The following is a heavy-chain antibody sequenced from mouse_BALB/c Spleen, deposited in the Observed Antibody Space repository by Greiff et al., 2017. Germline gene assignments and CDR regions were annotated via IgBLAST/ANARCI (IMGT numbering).Heavy chain of an antibody. D-gene: IGHD1-1*02. V-gene: IGHV5-17*02. CDR2: ISSGSSTI. J-gene: IGHJ2*01. CDR3: ARFLYGYCDY. CDR1: GFTFSSFG. Sequence: EVQLKESGGGLVQPGGSRKLSCAASGFTFSSFGMHWVRQAPEKGLEWVAYISSGSSTIYYADTVKGRFTISRDNTKNTLFLQMTSLRSEDTAMYYCARFLYGYCDYGGQGTTLTVSS.